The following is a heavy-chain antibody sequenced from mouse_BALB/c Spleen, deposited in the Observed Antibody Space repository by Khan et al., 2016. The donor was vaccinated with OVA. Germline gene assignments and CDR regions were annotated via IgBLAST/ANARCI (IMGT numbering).Heavy chain of an antibody. J-gene: IGHJ3*01. Sequence: QVQLQQSGAELAKPGASVKMSCKASGYTFTNYWMHWVKQRPGQGLEWIGYIDPTTGYTEYNQKFKDKATFTADKSSSTAYMQLSSLTSEDAAVYYWTSHGSYYYWFGYWGQGTLVTVSA. CDR1: GYTFTNYW. D-gene: IGHD2-12*01. CDR3: TSHGSYYYWFGY. CDR2: IDPTTGYT. V-gene: IGHV1-7*01.